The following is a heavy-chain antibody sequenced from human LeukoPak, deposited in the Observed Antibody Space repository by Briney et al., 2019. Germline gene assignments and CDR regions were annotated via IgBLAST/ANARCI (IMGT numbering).Heavy chain of an antibody. Sequence: SETLSLTCAVYGGSFSGYYWSWIRQPPGKGLEWIGEINHSGSTNYNPSLKSRVTISVDTSKNQFSLKLSSVTAADTAVYYCARLGPKGSGWYHDAFDIWGQGTMVTVSS. D-gene: IGHD6-19*01. V-gene: IGHV4-34*01. CDR1: GGSFSGYY. CDR3: ARLGPKGSGWYHDAFDI. CDR2: INHSGST. J-gene: IGHJ3*02.